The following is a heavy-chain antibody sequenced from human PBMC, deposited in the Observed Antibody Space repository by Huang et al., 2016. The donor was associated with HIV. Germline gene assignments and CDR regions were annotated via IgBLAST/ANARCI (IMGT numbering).Heavy chain of an antibody. CDR1: GYTFSSHA. J-gene: IGHJ4*02. D-gene: IGHD3-3*01. Sequence: QVQLVQSGAEVKKPGTSVKVSCKTSGYTFSSHALHWLRQAPGQRPEWMGWINGGNGDKKYSQKFQGRGTITSDTSANIGYMELNSLLSEDTAVYYCARDPLDIRRHFDFWGQGSLVTVSS. V-gene: IGHV1-3*01. CDR2: INGGNGDK. CDR3: ARDPLDIRRHFDF.